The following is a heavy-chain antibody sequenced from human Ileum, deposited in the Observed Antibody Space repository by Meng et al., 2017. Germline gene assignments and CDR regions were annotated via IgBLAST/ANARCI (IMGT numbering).Heavy chain of an antibody. D-gene: IGHD3-10*01. Sequence: QLQLQESGPGLVKPSGTLPLPCAVSGAAISSSIWCRWVRQTPEKGLEWIGEIHHRGTTNYRPSLKSRLTISVDKSKNQFSLKLQSVTAAATAVYFCARGVVSGSHYNTYWGQGILVTVSS. V-gene: IGHV4-4*02. J-gene: IGHJ4*02. CDR2: IHHRGTT. CDR3: ARGVVSGSHYNTY. CDR1: GAAISSSIW.